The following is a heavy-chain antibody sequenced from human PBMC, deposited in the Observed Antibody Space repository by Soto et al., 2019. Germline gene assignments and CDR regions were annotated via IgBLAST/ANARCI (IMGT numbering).Heavy chain of an antibody. V-gene: IGHV3-23*01. J-gene: IGHJ6*03. CDR1: GFTFSSYA. D-gene: IGHD2-2*01. Sequence: GGSLRLSCAAYGFTFSSYAMSWVRQAPGKGLEWVSAISGSGGSTYYADSVKGRFTISRDNSKNTLYLQMNSLRAEDTAVYYCAKDQGIVVVPAAIPGYYYMDVWGKGTTVTVSS. CDR2: ISGSGGST. CDR3: AKDQGIVVVPAAIPGYYYMDV.